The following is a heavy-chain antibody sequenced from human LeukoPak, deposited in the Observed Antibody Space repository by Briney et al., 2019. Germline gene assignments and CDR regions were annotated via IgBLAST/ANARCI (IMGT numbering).Heavy chain of an antibody. CDR3: ARLVAIAAAGTDY. CDR1: GYSFTNYW. Sequence: GESLKISCKGSGYSFTNYWIGWVRQMPGKGLEWMGIIYPGDSDTRYSPSFQGQVTIPADKSISTAYLQWSSLKASDTAMYYCARLVAIAAAGTDYWGQGSLVTVSS. CDR2: IYPGDSDT. D-gene: IGHD6-13*01. J-gene: IGHJ4*02. V-gene: IGHV5-51*01.